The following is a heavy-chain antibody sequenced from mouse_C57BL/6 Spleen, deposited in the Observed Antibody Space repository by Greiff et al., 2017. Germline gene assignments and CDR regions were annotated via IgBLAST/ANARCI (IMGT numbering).Heavy chain of an antibody. Sequence: EVKLLESGPGLVKPSQSLSLTCSVTGYSITSGYYWNWIRQFPGNKLEWMGYISYDGSNNYNPSLKNRISITRDTSKNQFFLKLNSVTTEDTATYYCAKIYYDYWYFDVWGTGTTVTVSS. D-gene: IGHD2-4*01. V-gene: IGHV3-6*01. CDR3: AKIYYDYWYFDV. CDR2: ISYDGSN. J-gene: IGHJ1*03. CDR1: GYSITSGYY.